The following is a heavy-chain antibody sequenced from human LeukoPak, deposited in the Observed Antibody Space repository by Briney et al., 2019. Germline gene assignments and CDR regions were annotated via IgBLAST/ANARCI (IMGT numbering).Heavy chain of an antibody. CDR2: INHGGST. D-gene: IGHD2-21*01. Sequence: SETLSLTCAVYGENFSIYFYSWIRQPPGKGLEWIGEINHGGSTSYNPSPKSRVTISVDTSKNQSSLRLSSVTAADTAMYYCARPGLAYCGADCYSTEGYYFDHWSQGTLVTVSS. J-gene: IGHJ4*02. CDR1: GENFSIYF. V-gene: IGHV4-34*01. CDR3: ARPGLAYCGADCYSTEGYYFDH.